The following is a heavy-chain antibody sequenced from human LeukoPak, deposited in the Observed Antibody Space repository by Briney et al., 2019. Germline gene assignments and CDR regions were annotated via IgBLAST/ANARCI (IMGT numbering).Heavy chain of an antibody. CDR1: GFTFGSFT. V-gene: IGHV3-21*01. D-gene: IGHD3-10*01. J-gene: IGHJ3*02. CDR2: ISSSSSYI. Sequence: GGSLRLSCAASGFTFGSFTMNWVRQAPGKGLEWVSSISSSSSYIYSADSVKGRFTISRDNARNSLYLRMNSLRAEDTAVYYCARYGEGDAFDIWGQGTMVTVSS. CDR3: ARYGEGDAFDI.